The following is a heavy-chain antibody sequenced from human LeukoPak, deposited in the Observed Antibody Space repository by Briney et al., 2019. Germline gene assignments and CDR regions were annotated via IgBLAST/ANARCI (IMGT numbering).Heavy chain of an antibody. J-gene: IGHJ5*02. V-gene: IGHV1-69*04. CDR2: IIPILGIA. CDR3: ARDMVRGVIGWFDP. D-gene: IGHD3-10*01. CDR1: GGTFSSYA. Sequence: SVKVSCKASGGTFSSYAISWVRQAPGQGLEWMGRIIPILGIANYAQKFQGRVTITADKSTSTAYMELSSLRSEDTAVYYCARDMVRGVIGWFDPWGQGSLVTVSS.